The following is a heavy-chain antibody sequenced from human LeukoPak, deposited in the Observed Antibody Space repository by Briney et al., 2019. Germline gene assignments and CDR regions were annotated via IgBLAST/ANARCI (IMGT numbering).Heavy chain of an antibody. Sequence: SETLSLTCTVSGCSVSSGSYYWSWIRQPPGKGLVWNGYNYDSGSPNYNPSLKSLVTISVDASKNQFSLKLSSVTDADTAVYYCARVLLLWFGELLPGWFDPWGQGTLVSVFS. V-gene: IGHV4-61*01. CDR3: ARVLLLWFGELLPGWFDP. CDR1: GCSVSSGSYY. CDR2: NYDSGSP. J-gene: IGHJ5*02. D-gene: IGHD3-10*01.